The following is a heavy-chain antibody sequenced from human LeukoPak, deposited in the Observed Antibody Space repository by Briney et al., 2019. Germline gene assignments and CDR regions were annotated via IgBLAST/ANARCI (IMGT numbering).Heavy chain of an antibody. CDR1: GYTFTSYD. D-gene: IGHD6-19*01. CDR3: ARGYSSGWYSSDAFDI. Sequence: ASVKVSCKASGYTFTSYDINWVRQATGQGLEWMGWMNPNSGNTGYAQKFQGRVTMTRNTSISTAYMELSSLRSEDTAVYYCARGYSSGWYSSDAFDIWGQGTMVTVSS. CDR2: MNPNSGNT. J-gene: IGHJ3*02. V-gene: IGHV1-8*01.